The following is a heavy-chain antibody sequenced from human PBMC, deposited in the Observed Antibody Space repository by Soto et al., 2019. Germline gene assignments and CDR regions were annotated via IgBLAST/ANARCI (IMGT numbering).Heavy chain of an antibody. CDR1: GFTFSSYG. CDR2: IWYDGSNK. Sequence: QVQLVESGGGVVQPGRSLRLSCAASGFTFSSYGMHWVRQAPGKGLEWVAVIWYDGSNKYYADSVKGRFTISRDNSKNTLYLQMNSLRAEDRAVYYCAKQFSTGYYYYGMAVWGQGNTVTVSS. CDR3: AKQFSTGYYYYGMAV. V-gene: IGHV3-33*06. D-gene: IGHD4-17*01. J-gene: IGHJ6*02.